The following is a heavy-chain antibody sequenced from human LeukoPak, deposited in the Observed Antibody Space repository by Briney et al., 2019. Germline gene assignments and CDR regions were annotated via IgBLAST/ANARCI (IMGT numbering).Heavy chain of an antibody. D-gene: IGHD1-7*01. CDR3: ARDRGTTPYNWFDP. CDR2: INWNGGST. Sequence: GGSLRLSCAASGFTFDDYGMSWVRQAPGKGLEWVSGINWNGGSTGYADSVKGRFTISRDNAKNSLYLQMNSLRAEDTALYYCARDRGTTPYNWFDPWGQGTLVTVSS. V-gene: IGHV3-20*04. J-gene: IGHJ5*02. CDR1: GFTFDDYG.